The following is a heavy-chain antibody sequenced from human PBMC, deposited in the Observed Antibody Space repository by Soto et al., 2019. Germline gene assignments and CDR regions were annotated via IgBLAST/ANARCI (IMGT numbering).Heavy chain of an antibody. V-gene: IGHV1-69*13. CDR1: GGTFSSYA. CDR3: AQIKELQGNWNCLAY. D-gene: IGHD1-7*01. CDR2: IIPIFGTA. J-gene: IGHJ4*02. Sequence: SVKVSCKASGGTFSSYAISWVRQAPGQGLEWMGGIIPIFGTANYAQKFQGRVTITADESTSTAYMELSSLRSEDTAVYYCAQIKELQGNWNCLAYWGQGTLVTVSS.